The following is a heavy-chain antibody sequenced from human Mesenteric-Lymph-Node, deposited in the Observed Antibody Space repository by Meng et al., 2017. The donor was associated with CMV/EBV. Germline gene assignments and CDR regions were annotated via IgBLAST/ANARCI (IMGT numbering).Heavy chain of an antibody. D-gene: IGHD4-23*01. J-gene: IGHJ4*02. CDR1: GGSFSGYF. V-gene: IGHV4-34*01. CDR3: ARHQRWLKSEGGFNY. Sequence: QLTPLGAGLLETSATLSLTCAAYGGSFSGYFGSWIRQPPGKGLEWIGEINHSGSTNYNPSLKSRVTISVDTSKNQFSLKLSSVTAADTAVYYCARHQRWLKSEGGFNYWGQGTLVTVSS. CDR2: INHSGST.